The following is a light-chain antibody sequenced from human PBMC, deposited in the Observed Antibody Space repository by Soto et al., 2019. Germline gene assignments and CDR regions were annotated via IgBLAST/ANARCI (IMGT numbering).Light chain of an antibody. V-gene: IGKV3-20*01. CDR3: QQYGTSPYT. Sequence: EIVLTQSPGTLSLSPGERATLSCRASQSVSSNFLAWYQQKPGQAPRLLIYGASNRATGIPDWFSGSGSGTDFTLNISRLEPEDFAVYYCQQYGTSPYTFGQGTKLEIK. J-gene: IGKJ2*01. CDR1: QSVSSNF. CDR2: GAS.